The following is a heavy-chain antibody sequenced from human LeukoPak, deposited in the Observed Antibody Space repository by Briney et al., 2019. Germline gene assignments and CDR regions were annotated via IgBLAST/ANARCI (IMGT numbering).Heavy chain of an antibody. CDR3: ARQKVGGSNQLLFSGMDV. V-gene: IGHV5-51*01. CDR1: GYSFTSYW. D-gene: IGHD2-2*01. CDR2: IYPGDSDT. Sequence: KHGESLKISCKGSGYSFTSYWIGWVRQMPGKGLEWMGIIYPGDSDTRYSPSFQGQVTISADKSISTAYLQWSSLKASDTAMYYCARQKVGGSNQLLFSGMDVWGQGTTVTVSS. J-gene: IGHJ6*02.